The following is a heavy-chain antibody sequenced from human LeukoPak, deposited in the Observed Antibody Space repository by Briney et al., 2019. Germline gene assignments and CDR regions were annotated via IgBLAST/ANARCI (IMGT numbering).Heavy chain of an antibody. CDR1: GYTFTSYG. J-gene: IGHJ6*03. D-gene: IGHD6-19*01. CDR3: ARDLRYSSGWSASGMDV. Sequence: AASVKVSCMASGYTFTSYGINWVRQATGQGLEWMGWMNPNSGNTGYAQKFQGRVTITRNTSISTAYMELSSLRSEDTAVYYCARDLRYSSGWSASGMDVWGKGTTVTISS. V-gene: IGHV1-8*03. CDR2: MNPNSGNT.